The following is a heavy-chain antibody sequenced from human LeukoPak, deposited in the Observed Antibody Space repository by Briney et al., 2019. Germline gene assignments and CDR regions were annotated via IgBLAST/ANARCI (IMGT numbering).Heavy chain of an antibody. J-gene: IGHJ6*02. CDR3: ARDSSPPLGWSAVREGMDV. D-gene: IGHD2-2*01. CDR1: GYTFISYG. CDR2: INTNTGNP. V-gene: IGHV7-4-1*02. Sequence: ASVKVSCKASGYTFISYGISWVRQAPGQGLEWMGWINTNTGNPTYAQGFTGRFVFSLDTSVSTAYLQISSLKAEDTAVYYCARDSSPPLGWSAVREGMDVWGQGTTVTVSS.